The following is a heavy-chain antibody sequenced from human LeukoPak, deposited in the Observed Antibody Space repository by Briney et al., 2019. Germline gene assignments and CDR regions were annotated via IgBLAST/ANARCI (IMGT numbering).Heavy chain of an antibody. CDR3: VFLNTGWYSDGFDM. V-gene: IGHV3-74*01. J-gene: IGHJ3*02. CDR2: IHSDGSST. CDR1: GFTFSSTW. Sequence: PGGSLRLSCAASGFTFSSTWMHWFRQAPGKGPVWVSRIHSDGSSTIYADSVKGRFTISRDNSKNTLYLQMNSLRAEDTAVYYCVFLNTGWYSDGFDMWGQGTMVTVSS. D-gene: IGHD6-19*01.